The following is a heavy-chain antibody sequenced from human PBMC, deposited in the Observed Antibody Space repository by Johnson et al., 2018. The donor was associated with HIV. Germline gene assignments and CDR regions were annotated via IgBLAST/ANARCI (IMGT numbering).Heavy chain of an antibody. CDR1: GFTFSSYA. V-gene: IGHV3-30*14. CDR3: ARERGGRHTCDI. D-gene: IGHD2-21*01. CDR2: ISYDGSNK. Sequence: VQLVESGGGVVQPGRSLRLSCAASGFTFSSYAMHWVHQAPGKGLEWVAVISYDGSNKYYADSVKGRFTISSDNSKNTLYLQMNSRRAEDTAVYYCARERGGRHTCDIWGQGTMVTVSS. J-gene: IGHJ3*02.